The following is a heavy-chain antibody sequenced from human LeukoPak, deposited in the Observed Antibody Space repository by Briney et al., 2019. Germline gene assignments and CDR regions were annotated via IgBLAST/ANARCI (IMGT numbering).Heavy chain of an antibody. D-gene: IGHD4-17*01. J-gene: IGHJ4*02. Sequence: GGSLRLSCVASEFTFSGYNMNWVRQAPGKGLEWVSHIGGSGANIYYADSVKGRFTISRDNSKNTLYLQMNSLRAEDTAVYYCAKDMDYGRHYFDYWGQGTLVTVSS. V-gene: IGHV3-23*01. CDR1: EFTFSGYN. CDR2: IGGSGANI. CDR3: AKDMDYGRHYFDY.